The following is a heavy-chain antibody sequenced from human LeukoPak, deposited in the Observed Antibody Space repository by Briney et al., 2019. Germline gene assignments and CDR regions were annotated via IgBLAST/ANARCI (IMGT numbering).Heavy chain of an antibody. Sequence: GGSLRLSCAASGLAFSAYKMHWVRHAPRKGLVWVSRISTDGYTTDYADFVQGRFTASRDNTKNTWSLEMNNLRAEDTAVYYCVDPPNKDFWGQGTLVTVSS. CDR2: ISTDGYTT. D-gene: IGHD1/OR15-1a*01. J-gene: IGHJ4*02. CDR1: GLAFSAYK. V-gene: IGHV3-74*01. CDR3: VDPPNKDF.